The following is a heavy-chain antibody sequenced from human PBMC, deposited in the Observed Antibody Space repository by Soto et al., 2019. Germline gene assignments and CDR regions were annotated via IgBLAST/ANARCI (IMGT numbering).Heavy chain of an antibody. CDR2: INPILSMS. J-gene: IGHJ4*02. V-gene: IGHV1-69*02. CDR1: GDTFTFYS. CDR3: ASSYGSGYRAFDY. D-gene: IGHD3-10*01. Sequence: QVQLVQSGAEVKKPGSSVRVSCKASGDTFTFYSINWVRQAPGLGLEWMGRINPILSMSNYAQRFQGRVTXTXEXTTSTAYMELSSLRSEDTAMYYCASSYGSGYRAFDYWGQGALVTVSS.